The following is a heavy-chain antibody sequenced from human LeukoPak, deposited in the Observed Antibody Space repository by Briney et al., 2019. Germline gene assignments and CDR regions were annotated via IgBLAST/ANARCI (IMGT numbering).Heavy chain of an antibody. CDR2: IYASGST. CDR3: ARDFYGDDGHHPFDY. CDR1: GGSISNYY. V-gene: IGHV4-4*07. J-gene: IGHJ4*02. Sequence: PSETLSLTCSVSGGSISNYYWNWLRQPAGKGLEWIGRIYASGSTNYNPSLKSRVTISMDKSKNHFSLNLKSVTAADTGFYYCARDFYGDDGHHPFDYWGQGIQVTVSS. D-gene: IGHD2/OR15-2a*01.